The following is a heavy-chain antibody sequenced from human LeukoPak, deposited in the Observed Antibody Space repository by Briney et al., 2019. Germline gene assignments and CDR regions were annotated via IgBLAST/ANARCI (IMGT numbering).Heavy chain of an antibody. CDR2: IIPILGIA. CDR1: GGTFTSYS. Sequence: SVKVSCKASGGTFTSYSISWVRQAPGQGLEWMGRIIPILGIANYAQKFQGRVTITADKSTSTAYMELSSLRSEDTAVYYCASRGLGSYDDSELSDAFDIWGQGTMVTVSS. V-gene: IGHV1-69*02. J-gene: IGHJ3*02. D-gene: IGHD3-22*01. CDR3: ASRGLGSYDDSELSDAFDI.